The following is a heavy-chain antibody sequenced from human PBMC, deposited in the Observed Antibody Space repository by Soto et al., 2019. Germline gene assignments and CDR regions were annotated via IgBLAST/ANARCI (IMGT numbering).Heavy chain of an antibody. J-gene: IGHJ5*02. V-gene: IGHV4-4*02. CDR2: IYHSGSP. Sequence: PSETLFLTCAVPGGSISSGTWWSWVRQPPGRGLEWIGEIYHSGSPNYNPSLKSRVTMSVDKSKNRFSLRLSSVTAADSALYYCARRVPAAPNWFDPWGQGTLVTVSS. D-gene: IGHD2-2*01. CDR1: GGSISSGTW. CDR3: ARRVPAAPNWFDP.